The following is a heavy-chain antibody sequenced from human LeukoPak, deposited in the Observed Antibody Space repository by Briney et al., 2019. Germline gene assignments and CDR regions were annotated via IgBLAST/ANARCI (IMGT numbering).Heavy chain of an antibody. Sequence: SETLSLTCAAYGGSFSGYYWSWIRQPPGKGLEWIGYIYYSGSTNYNPSLKSRVTISVDTSKNQFSLKLSSVTAADTAVYYCARDSSSGYYDFDYWGQGTLVTVSS. CDR2: IYYSGST. CDR3: ARDSSSGYYDFDY. J-gene: IGHJ4*02. D-gene: IGHD3-22*01. CDR1: GGSFSGYY. V-gene: IGHV4-59*01.